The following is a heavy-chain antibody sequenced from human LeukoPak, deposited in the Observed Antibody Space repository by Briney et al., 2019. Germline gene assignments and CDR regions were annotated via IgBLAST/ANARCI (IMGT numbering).Heavy chain of an antibody. CDR2: IYPGDSDT. V-gene: IGHV5-51*01. J-gene: IGHJ4*02. D-gene: IGHD2-15*01. CDR1: GYSFTSYW. Sequence: GESLKISCKGSGYSFTSYWIGWVRQMPGKGLEWMGIIYPGDSDTRYSPSFQGQVTISADKSVSTAYLQWSSLKASDTAMYYCARPVVAADYYFDYWGQGTLVTVSS. CDR3: ARPVVAADYYFDY.